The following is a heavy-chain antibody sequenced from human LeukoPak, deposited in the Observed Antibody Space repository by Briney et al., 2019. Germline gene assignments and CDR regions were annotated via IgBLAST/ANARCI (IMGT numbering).Heavy chain of an antibody. V-gene: IGHV1-2*02. CDR2: INPNSGGT. Sequence: GASVKVSCKASGYTFTSYDINWVRQATGQGLEWMGWINPNSGGTNYAQKFQGRVTMTRDTSISTAYMELSRLRSDDTAVYYCARVGRYCSSTSCYVGYFDYWGQGTLVTVSS. D-gene: IGHD2-2*01. CDR3: ARVGRYCSSTSCYVGYFDY. CDR1: GYTFTSYD. J-gene: IGHJ4*02.